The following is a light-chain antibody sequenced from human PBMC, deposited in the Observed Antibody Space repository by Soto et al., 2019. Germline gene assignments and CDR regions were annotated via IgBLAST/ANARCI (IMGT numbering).Light chain of an antibody. CDR3: SLSAGSNPL. J-gene: IGLJ2*01. CDR2: EVS. CDR1: SSDVGGYNY. V-gene: IGLV2-8*01. Sequence: QSVLTQPPSASGSPGQSVTISCTGTSSDVGGYNYVSWYQQHPGKAPKLMIYEVSRRPSGVPDRFSGSKSGNTASLTVSGLQADDEADYYCSLSAGSNPLFGGGTKLTVL.